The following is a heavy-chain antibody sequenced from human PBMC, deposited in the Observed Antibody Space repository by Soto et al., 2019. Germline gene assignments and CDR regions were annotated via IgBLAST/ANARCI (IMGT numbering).Heavy chain of an antibody. CDR2: ISESGGTT. Sequence: EVQLVEAGGGLVQPGGSLSLSCVVSGFTFSSHEMNWVRQAPGKGPEWVSKISESGGTTSYADSVKGRFTISRDNARDSLYLHMSSLRAEDTAVYYCARDRSLIFAVPPYGMDVW. CDR3: ARDRSLIFAVPPYGMDV. CDR1: GFTFSSHE. V-gene: IGHV3-48*03. D-gene: IGHD3-3*01. J-gene: IGHJ6*01.